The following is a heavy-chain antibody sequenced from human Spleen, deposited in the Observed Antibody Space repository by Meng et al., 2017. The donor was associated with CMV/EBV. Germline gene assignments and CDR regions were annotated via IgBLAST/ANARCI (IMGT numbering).Heavy chain of an antibody. J-gene: IGHJ4*02. CDR3: ARSLYYDFWTGYYGNFDY. CDR2: INPNSGGT. Sequence: ASVKVSCKASGYTFTDYYMHWVRQAPGQGLEWMGWINPNSGGTNYAQKFQGRVTMTRDTSINTAYMELSRLTSDDTAVYYCARSLYYDFWTGYYGNFDYWGQGTLVTVSS. D-gene: IGHD3-3*01. V-gene: IGHV1-2*02. CDR1: GYTFTDYY.